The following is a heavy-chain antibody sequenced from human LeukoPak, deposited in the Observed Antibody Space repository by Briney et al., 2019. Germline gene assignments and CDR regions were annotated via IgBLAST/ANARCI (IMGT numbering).Heavy chain of an antibody. J-gene: IGHJ4*02. CDR1: GYTFTSYG. Sequence: VASMKVSCKASGYTFTSYGISWVRQAPGQGLEWMGWISAYNGNTNYAQKLQGRVTMTTDTSTSTAYMELRSLRSDDTAVYYCARERKGIAVAGTSYYFDYWGQGTLVTVSS. D-gene: IGHD6-19*01. CDR3: ARERKGIAVAGTSYYFDY. V-gene: IGHV1-18*01. CDR2: ISAYNGNT.